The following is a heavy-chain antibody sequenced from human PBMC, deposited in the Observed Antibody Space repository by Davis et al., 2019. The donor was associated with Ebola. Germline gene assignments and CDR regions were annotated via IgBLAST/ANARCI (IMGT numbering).Heavy chain of an antibody. D-gene: IGHD6-13*01. V-gene: IGHV3-73*01. CDR3: SGIAAAGTVDY. CDR2: IRSKANSYAT. Sequence: MHWVRQASGKGLEWVGRIRSKANSYATAYAASVKGRFTISRDDSKNTAYLQMNSLKTEDTAVYYCSGIAAAGTVDYWGQGTLVTVSS. J-gene: IGHJ4*02.